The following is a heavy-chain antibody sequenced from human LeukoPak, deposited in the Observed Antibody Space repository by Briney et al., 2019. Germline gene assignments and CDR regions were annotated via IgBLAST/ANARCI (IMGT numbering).Heavy chain of an antibody. J-gene: IGHJ3*01. CDR1: GFTFSSYA. CDR2: ISNVGGST. CDR3: AKDAGGYTYGYDAFDV. D-gene: IGHD5-18*01. Sequence: GGSLRLSCAASGFTFSSYAMSWVRQAPGRGLEWVSAISNVGGSTYYADYVNGRFTISRDNSKNTLSLQMNSLRAEDTAVYYCAKDAGGYTYGYDAFDVWGQGTQATVSS. V-gene: IGHV3-23*01.